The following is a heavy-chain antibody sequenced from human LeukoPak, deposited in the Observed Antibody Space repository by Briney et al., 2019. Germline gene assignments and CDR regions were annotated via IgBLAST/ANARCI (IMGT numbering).Heavy chain of an antibody. Sequence: SETLSLTCTVPGGSIGVYYWTWIRQPPGKGLERIGYVYYTGTTTYNPSLKSRLTMSVDTSKSQFSLRLTSVTAADTAVYYCARAGGLPRDDAFDLWGQGKLVTVSS. CDR2: VYYTGTT. D-gene: IGHD3-10*01. V-gene: IGHV4-59*01. J-gene: IGHJ3*01. CDR1: GGSIGVYY. CDR3: ARAGGLPRDDAFDL.